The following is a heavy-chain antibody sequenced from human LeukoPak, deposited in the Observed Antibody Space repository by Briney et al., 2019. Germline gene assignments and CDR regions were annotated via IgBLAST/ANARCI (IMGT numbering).Heavy chain of an antibody. V-gene: IGHV4-59*01. CDR3: ARGLIPFPRHDYSLDV. D-gene: IGHD2-21*01. J-gene: IGHJ6*04. Sequence: SETLSLTCSVSGGSISTYYWSWIRQPPGKGLEWIGYNYYSGSGIYSPSLKSRVTISLDTSKNQFSLKLSSVTAADTAVYYCARGLIPFPRHDYSLDVWGKGTTVIVSS. CDR1: GGSISTYY. CDR2: NYYSGSG.